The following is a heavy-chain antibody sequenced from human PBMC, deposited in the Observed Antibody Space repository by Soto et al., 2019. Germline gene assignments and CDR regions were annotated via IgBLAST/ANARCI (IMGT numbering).Heavy chain of an antibody. CDR2: IIPIFGTA. V-gene: IGHV1-69*01. CDR1: GRGFRIYS. D-gene: IGHD1-26*01. CDR3: ARAVVGATRFDD. J-gene: IGHJ4*02. Sequence: VNVSCAGCGRGFRIYSSSCVRHAPGQGLEWMGGIIPIFGTANYAQKFQGRVTITADESTSTAYMELSSLRSEDTAVYYCARAVVGATRFDDWGQGTLVTVSS.